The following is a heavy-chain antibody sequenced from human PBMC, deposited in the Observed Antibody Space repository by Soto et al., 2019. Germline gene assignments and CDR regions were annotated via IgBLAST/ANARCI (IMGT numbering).Heavy chain of an antibody. D-gene: IGHD3-10*01. CDR3: AKGGGTMVRGVIKDYYYGMDV. Sequence: QVQLVESGGGVVQPGRSLRLSCAASGFTFSSYGMHWVRQAPGKGLEWVAVISYDGSNKYYADSVKGRFTISRDNSKNTLYLQMNSLRAEDTAVYYCAKGGGTMVRGVIKDYYYGMDVWGQGTTVTVSS. J-gene: IGHJ6*02. CDR1: GFTFSSYG. CDR2: ISYDGSNK. V-gene: IGHV3-30*18.